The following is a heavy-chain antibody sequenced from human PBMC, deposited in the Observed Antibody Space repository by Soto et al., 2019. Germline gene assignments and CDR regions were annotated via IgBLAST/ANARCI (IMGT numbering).Heavy chain of an antibody. D-gene: IGHD2-15*01. CDR3: ARTYCSGGSCYSSAPNHFDF. CDR2: IYYSGST. V-gene: IGHV4-59*01. CDR1: GGSINNYY. J-gene: IGHJ4*02. Sequence: LSLTCTVSGGSINNYYWSWIRQPPGKGLEWIAYIYYSGSTNYNPSLKSRVTVSIDTSKNQFSLKLSSMTAADTAVYYCARTYCSGGSCYSSAPNHFDFWGQGALVTVSS.